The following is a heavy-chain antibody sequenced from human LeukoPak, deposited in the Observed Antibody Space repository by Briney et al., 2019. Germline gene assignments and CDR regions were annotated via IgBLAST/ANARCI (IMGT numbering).Heavy chain of an antibody. Sequence: GGSLRLSCAASGFTVSSNYMSWVRQAPGKGLEWVSVIYSGGSTYYADSVKGRFTISRDNSKNTLYLQMNSLRAEDTAVYYCARGGPSSSVFEGGKYYFDYWGQGTLVTVSS. V-gene: IGHV3-53*01. CDR1: GFTVSSNY. J-gene: IGHJ4*02. CDR3: ARGGPSSSVFEGGKYYFDY. CDR2: IYSGGST. D-gene: IGHD6-6*01.